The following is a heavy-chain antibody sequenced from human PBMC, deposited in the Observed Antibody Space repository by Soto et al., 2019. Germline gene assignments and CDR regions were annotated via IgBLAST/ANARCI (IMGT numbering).Heavy chain of an antibody. CDR1: GYTFTTYY. D-gene: IGHD2-15*01. J-gene: IGHJ4*02. V-gene: IGHV1-46*01. CDR2: ITPNGGST. Sequence: QVQLVQSGAEVKRPGASVKVSCKASGYTFTTYYMHWVRQAPGQGLEWLGIITPNGGSTTYAQKFQGRVTMTRDTSTSTVYLELSSLRSEDRAVYYCARAGYCSGGTCVHGNSDYWGQGTLVTVSA. CDR3: ARAGYCSGGTCVHGNSDY.